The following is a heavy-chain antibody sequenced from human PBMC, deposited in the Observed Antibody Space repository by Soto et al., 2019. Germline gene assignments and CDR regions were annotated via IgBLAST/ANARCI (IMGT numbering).Heavy chain of an antibody. CDR1: GFTFNSHG. V-gene: IGHV1-18*01. CDR2: SSALNGKT. D-gene: IGHD1-26*01. CDR3: AAATSIALGFRY. J-gene: IGHJ4*02. Sequence: ASLKVSCKTSGFTFNSHGFSWVRQAPGQGLEWMGWSSALNGKTFYAHNFQDRVIMTTDTSSSTAYMELRGLKSDDTAVYYCAAATSIALGFRYLGQGTLVTVSS.